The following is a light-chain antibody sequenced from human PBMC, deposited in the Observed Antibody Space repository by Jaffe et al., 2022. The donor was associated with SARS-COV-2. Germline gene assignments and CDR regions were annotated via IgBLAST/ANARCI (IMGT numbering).Light chain of an antibody. CDR1: QSVNNNY. CDR3: QQYGSSPET. V-gene: IGKV3-20*01. Sequence: VVLTQSPGTLSLSPGERATLSCRASQSVNNNYLAWYQHKSGQAPRLLFYGSSNRATGVPDRFSGSGSGTDFTLTISRLEPEDFAVFYCQQYGSSPETFGQGTKVEI. J-gene: IGKJ1*01. CDR2: GSS.